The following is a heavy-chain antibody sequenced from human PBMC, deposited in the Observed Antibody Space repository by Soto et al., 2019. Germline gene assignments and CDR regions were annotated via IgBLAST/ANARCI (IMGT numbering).Heavy chain of an antibody. Sequence: SETLSLTCTVSGGSISSGGYYWSWIRQHPGKGLEWIGYIYYSGSSYYNPPLKSRVTISVDTSKNQFSLKLSSVTAADTAVYYCARDQAAAGTYYYGMDVWGQGTTVTVSS. D-gene: IGHD6-13*01. CDR1: GGSISSGGYY. J-gene: IGHJ6*02. CDR3: ARDQAAAGTYYYGMDV. V-gene: IGHV4-31*03. CDR2: IYYSGSS.